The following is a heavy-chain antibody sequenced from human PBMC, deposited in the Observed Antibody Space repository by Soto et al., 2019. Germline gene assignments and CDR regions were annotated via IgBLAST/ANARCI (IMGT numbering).Heavy chain of an antibody. D-gene: IGHD4-17*01. Sequence: QVQLVQSGAEVKKPGSSVKVSCKASVGTFSSYAISWVRQAPGQGLEWMGGIIHIFRTANYAQKFQGRVTITADESTSTAYMGLSSLRSEDTAVYYCARGPKTYGGNSIMDYWGQGTLVTVSS. CDR1: VGTFSSYA. J-gene: IGHJ4*02. V-gene: IGHV1-69*12. CDR2: IIHIFRTA. CDR3: ARGPKTYGGNSIMDY.